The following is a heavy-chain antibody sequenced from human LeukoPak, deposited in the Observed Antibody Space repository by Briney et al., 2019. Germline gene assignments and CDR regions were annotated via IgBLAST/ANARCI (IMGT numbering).Heavy chain of an antibody. CDR1: GFTFSSYS. CDR2: ISSSSSTI. CDR3: AREGWLQFFDY. D-gene: IGHD5-24*01. V-gene: IGHV3-48*01. Sequence: PGGSLRLSCAASGFTFSSYSMNWVRQAPGKGLEWVSYISSSSSTIYYADSVKGRFTISRDNAKNSLYLQMNSLRAEDTAVYYCAREGWLQFFDYWGQGTLVTVSS. J-gene: IGHJ4*02.